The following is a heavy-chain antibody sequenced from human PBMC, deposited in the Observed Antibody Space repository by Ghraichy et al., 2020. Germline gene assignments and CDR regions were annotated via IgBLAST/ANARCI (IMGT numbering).Heavy chain of an antibody. V-gene: IGHV3-23*01. CDR3: AKDLIGTDYYYGMDV. CDR2: TSGSGGST. J-gene: IGHJ6*02. Sequence: FCAASGFTFSSYAMTWVRQAPGKGLEWVSATSGSGGSTYYADSVKGRFTISRDNSKNTLYLQMNSLRAEDTAVYYCAKDLIGTDYYYGMDVLGQGTTVTVSS. D-gene: IGHD2-8*01. CDR1: GFTFSSYA.